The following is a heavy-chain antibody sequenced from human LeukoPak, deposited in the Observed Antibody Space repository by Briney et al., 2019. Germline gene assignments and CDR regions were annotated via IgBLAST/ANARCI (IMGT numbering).Heavy chain of an antibody. J-gene: IGHJ4*02. CDR2: ISSSGTYT. Sequence: PGGSLRLSCAASGFTYSSYSMNWVRQAPGKGLEWVSSISSSGTYTHYADSVKGRFTISRDNAKNSLYLQMNSLRAEDTAVYYCARDRVVWDGSGYRWGQGTLVTVSS. CDR1: GFTYSSYS. V-gene: IGHV3-21*01. D-gene: IGHD3-22*01. CDR3: ARDRVVWDGSGYR.